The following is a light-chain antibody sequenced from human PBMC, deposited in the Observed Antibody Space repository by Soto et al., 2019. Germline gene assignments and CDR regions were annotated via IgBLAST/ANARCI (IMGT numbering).Light chain of an antibody. CDR1: QSVTSPF. CDR2: STS. J-gene: IGKJ4*01. Sequence: EIVLTQSPGTLSLSPGERATLSCRASQSVTSPFLAWYQQKPGQPPRLLIYSTSGRATGIPDRFSGSGPGTDFTLTISSLEPEDSAVYYCHQYYSWNITFGRGTKV. CDR3: HQYYSWNIT. V-gene: IGKV3-20*01.